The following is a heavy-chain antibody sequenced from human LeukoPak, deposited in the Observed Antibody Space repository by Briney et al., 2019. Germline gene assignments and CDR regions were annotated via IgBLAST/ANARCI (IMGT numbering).Heavy chain of an antibody. CDR2: ISYDGSNK. D-gene: IGHD2-15*01. V-gene: IGHV3-30*18. Sequence: GRSLRLSCAASGFTFSSYGMHWVRQAPGKGLEWEAVISYDGSNKYYADSVKGRFTISRDNSKNTLYLQMNSLRAEDTAVYYCAKDRISEETYNWFDPWGQGTLVTVSS. CDR1: GFTFSSYG. CDR3: AKDRISEETYNWFDP. J-gene: IGHJ5*02.